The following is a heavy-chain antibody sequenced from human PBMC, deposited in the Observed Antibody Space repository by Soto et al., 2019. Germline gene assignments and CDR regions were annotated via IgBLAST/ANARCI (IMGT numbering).Heavy chain of an antibody. V-gene: IGHV1-18*01. CDR1: VYTFTTFG. Sequence: QVQMVQSGAEVKKTGASVKVSCKTFVYTFTTFGINWVRQAPGQGLEWMGCLTAYDGKGNFAQKFQDRLTMTMDISTSTGYMELSGLRSDDTAVYFCARGLTYGDFDYWGRGTQVAVSS. CDR2: LTAYDGKG. J-gene: IGHJ4*02. D-gene: IGHD3-10*01. CDR3: ARGLTYGDFDY.